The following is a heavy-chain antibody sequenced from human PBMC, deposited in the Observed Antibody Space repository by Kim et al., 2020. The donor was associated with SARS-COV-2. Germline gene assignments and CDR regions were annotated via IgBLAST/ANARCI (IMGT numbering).Heavy chain of an antibody. Sequence: ASVKVSCKTSGYTFTAYYLHWVRQAPGQGLEWMGWINPNTGGTNYAQKFQGRVTMTRDTYITTAYMELTRLRSDDTAVYYCARGVGVVITPTEWGQGTLVTVSS. J-gene: IGHJ4*02. CDR3: ARGVGVVITPTE. V-gene: IGHV1-2*02. CDR2: INPNTGGT. CDR1: GYTFTAYY. D-gene: IGHD2-21*01.